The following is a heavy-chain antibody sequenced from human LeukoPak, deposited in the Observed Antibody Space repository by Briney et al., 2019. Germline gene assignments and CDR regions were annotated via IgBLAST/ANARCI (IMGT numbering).Heavy chain of an antibody. J-gene: IGHJ6*02. Sequence: PGGSLRLSCAASGFTDSSKYMSWVRQAPGKGLEWVSVMSSGGSTYYADSVKGRFTISRDNSKNTLYLQMSSLSAEDTAVYYCARSIVVAATPLAAYYYYGMDVWGQGTTVTVSS. CDR2: MSSGGST. CDR1: GFTDSSKY. V-gene: IGHV3-53*01. D-gene: IGHD2-15*01. CDR3: ARSIVVAATPLAAYYYYGMDV.